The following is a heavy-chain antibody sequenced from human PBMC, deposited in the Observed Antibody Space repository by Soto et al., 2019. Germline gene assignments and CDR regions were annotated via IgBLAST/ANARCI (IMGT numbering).Heavy chain of an antibody. CDR3: ARDVFGTMIVVGSDAFDI. CDR2: ISSSGSTI. J-gene: IGHJ3*02. D-gene: IGHD3-22*01. CDR1: GFTFSDYY. V-gene: IGHV3-11*01. Sequence: GGSLRLSCAASGFTFSDYYMSWIRQAPGKGLEWVSYISSSGSTIYYADSVKGRFTISRDNAKNSLYLQMNSLRAEDTAVYYCARDVFGTMIVVGSDAFDIWGQGTMVTVSS.